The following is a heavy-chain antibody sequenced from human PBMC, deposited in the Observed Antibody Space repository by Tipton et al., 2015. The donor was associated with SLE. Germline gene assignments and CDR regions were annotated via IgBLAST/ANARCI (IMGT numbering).Heavy chain of an antibody. CDR1: NGSISNGGYS. CDR2: IFHTGAT. D-gene: IGHD3-3*01. CDR3: ARERFLEWLLSDNWFDP. J-gene: IGHJ5*02. Sequence: TLSLTCAVSNGSISNGGYSWNWIRQSPGTGLEWIGYIFHTGATSYNPSLKSRVTISIDMSKNQFSLKLSSVSAADTALYYCARERFLEWLLSDNWFDPWGQGTLVTVSS. V-gene: IGHV4-30-2*06.